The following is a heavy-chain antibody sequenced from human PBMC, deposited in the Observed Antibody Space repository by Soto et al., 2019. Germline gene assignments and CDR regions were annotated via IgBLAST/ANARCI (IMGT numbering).Heavy chain of an antibody. CDR1: GYTFTSYG. V-gene: IGHV1-18*01. CDR2: ISAYNGNT. D-gene: IGHD3-3*01. CDR3: AREPRSSVRFDFWSGYPLLYSMDV. Sequence: ASLKVSCKASGYTFTSYGISWVRQAPGQGLEWMGWISAYNGNTNYAQKLQGRVTMTTDTSTSTAYMELRNLRSDDTAVYYCAREPRSSVRFDFWSGYPLLYSMDVWGQGTTVTVSS. J-gene: IGHJ6*02.